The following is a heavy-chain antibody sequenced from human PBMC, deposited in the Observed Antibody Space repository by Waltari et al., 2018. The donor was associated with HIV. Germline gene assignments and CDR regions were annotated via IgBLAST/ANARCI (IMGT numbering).Heavy chain of an antibody. CDR1: GGSFSGYY. J-gene: IGHJ4*02. CDR3: ARDSGVGYGGLYYFDY. CDR2: INHSGST. Sequence: QVQLQQWGAGLLKPSETPSLTCAVYGGSFSGYYWSWIRQPPGKGLEWIGEINHSGSTNYNPSLKSRVTISVDTSKNQFSLKLSSVTAADTAVYYCARDSGVGYGGLYYFDYWGQGTLVTVSS. V-gene: IGHV4-34*01. D-gene: IGHD4-17*01.